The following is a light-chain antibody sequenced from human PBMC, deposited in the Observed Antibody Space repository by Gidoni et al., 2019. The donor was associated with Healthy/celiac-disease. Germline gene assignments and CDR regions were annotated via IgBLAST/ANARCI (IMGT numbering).Light chain of an antibody. CDR1: QSVSSN. V-gene: IGKV3-15*01. CDR3: QQYNNWPPLIT. J-gene: IGKJ5*01. Sequence: EIVMPHSPATLSVSPGERATLSCRASQSVSSNLAWYQQKPGQAPRLLIYGASTRATGIPARFSGSGSGTEFTLTISSLQSEDFAVYYCQQYNNWPPLITFGQGTRLEIK. CDR2: GAS.